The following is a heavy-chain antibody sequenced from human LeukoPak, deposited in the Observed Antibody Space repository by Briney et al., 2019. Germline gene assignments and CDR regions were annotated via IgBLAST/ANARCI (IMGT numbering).Heavy chain of an antibody. CDR2: ISGSGGST. D-gene: IGHD2-2*02. V-gene: IGHV3-23*01. J-gene: IGHJ5*01. CDR3: AKSGLEIVVVPAAIGHWFDS. CDR1: GFTFSSYA. Sequence: GGSLRLSCAASGFTFSSYAMSWVRQAPGKGLEWVSAISGSGGSTYYADSVKGRFTISRDNSKNTLYLQMNSLRAEDTAVYYCAKSGLEIVVVPAAIGHWFDSWGQGTLVTVSS.